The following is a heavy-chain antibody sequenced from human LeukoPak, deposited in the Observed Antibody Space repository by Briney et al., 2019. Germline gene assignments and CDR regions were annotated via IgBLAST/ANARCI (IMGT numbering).Heavy chain of an antibody. D-gene: IGHD6-13*01. Sequence: ASVKVSCKASGYTFTGYYMHWVRQAPGQGLEWMGWINPNSGGTNYAQKFQGRVTMTRDTSINTAYMELSRLRSDDTAVYYCAREGQQPNLYYYYGMDVWGQGTTVTVSS. CDR2: INPNSGGT. J-gene: IGHJ6*02. CDR3: AREGQQPNLYYYYGMDV. CDR1: GYTFTGYY. V-gene: IGHV1-2*02.